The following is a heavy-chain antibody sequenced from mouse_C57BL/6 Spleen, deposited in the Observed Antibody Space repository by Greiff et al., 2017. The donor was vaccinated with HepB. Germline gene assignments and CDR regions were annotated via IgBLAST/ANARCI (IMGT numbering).Heavy chain of an antibody. Sequence: EVKLVESEGGLVQPGSSMKLSCTASGFTFSDYYMAWVRQVPEKGLEWVANINYDGSSTYYLDSLKSRFIISRDNAKNILYLQMSSLKSEDTATYYCAREEGNYPFAYWGQGTLVTVSA. J-gene: IGHJ3*01. CDR2: INYDGSST. CDR1: GFTFSDYY. D-gene: IGHD2-1*01. CDR3: AREEGNYPFAY. V-gene: IGHV5-16*01.